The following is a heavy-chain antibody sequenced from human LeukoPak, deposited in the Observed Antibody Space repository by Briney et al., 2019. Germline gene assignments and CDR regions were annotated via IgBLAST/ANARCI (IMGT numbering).Heavy chain of an antibody. J-gene: IGHJ5*02. CDR1: GFNFNTYS. D-gene: IGHD1-7*01. CDR3: ARGATDTTRWFDP. Sequence: PGGSLRLSCEASGFNFNTYSMAWVRQAPGKGLEWVSIISRASESIFYADSVKGRFTISRDSAKNSLYLQMNGLRAEDTAAYYCARGATDTTRWFDPWGQGTLVTVSS. V-gene: IGHV3-21*01. CDR2: ISRASESI.